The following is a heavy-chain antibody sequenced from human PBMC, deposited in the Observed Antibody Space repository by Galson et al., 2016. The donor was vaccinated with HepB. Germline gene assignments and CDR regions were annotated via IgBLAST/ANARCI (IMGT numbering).Heavy chain of an antibody. CDR2: ISSGGSYI. V-gene: IGHV3-21*01. Sequence: SLRLSCAASGFTFSSYSMNWVRQAPGKGLEWVAAISSGGSYIYYGDSTKGRFAISRDNAKNSLYQQLSSLTAEDTAAYFCARGQHESPGPGRSWFDPWGQGTLVTASS. CDR3: ARGQHESPGPGRSWFDP. J-gene: IGHJ5*02. CDR1: GFTFSSYS. D-gene: IGHD1-26*01.